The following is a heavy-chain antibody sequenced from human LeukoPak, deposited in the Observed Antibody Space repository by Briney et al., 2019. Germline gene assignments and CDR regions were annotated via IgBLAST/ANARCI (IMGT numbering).Heavy chain of an antibody. D-gene: IGHD3-22*01. V-gene: IGHV3-33*01. Sequence: PGTSLRLSCAASGFTFSGYAIHWVRQAPGKGLEWVAVIWYDGSKIYYADSVKGRFTISRDNSKNTLYLQMNSLRAEDTAVYYCARGVDSSGYYSTLDFDYWGQGTLVTVSS. CDR1: GFTFSGYA. J-gene: IGHJ4*02. CDR3: ARGVDSSGYYSTLDFDY. CDR2: IWYDGSKI.